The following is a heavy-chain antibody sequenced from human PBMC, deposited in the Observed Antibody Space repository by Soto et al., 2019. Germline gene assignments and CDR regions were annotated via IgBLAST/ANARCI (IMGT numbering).Heavy chain of an antibody. J-gene: IGHJ4*01. V-gene: IGHV3-23*01. CDR3: AKGTSSEFLLSFDD. Sequence: GGSLRLSCLASGFPSSTYGFSTYAMTWVRQPPGKGLEWVSVITGSGGHSYYADSVKGRFTISRDNSRSTLFLQMDSLRADDTAVYFCAKGTSSEFLLSFDDWGHGTLVTVSS. CDR1: GFPSSTYGFSTYA. D-gene: IGHD3-10*01. CDR2: ITGSGGHS.